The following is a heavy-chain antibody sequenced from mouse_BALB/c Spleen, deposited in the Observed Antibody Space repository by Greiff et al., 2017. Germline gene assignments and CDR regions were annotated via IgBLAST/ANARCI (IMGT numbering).Heavy chain of an antibody. D-gene: IGHD4-1*01. CDR1: GYTLTDYA. J-gene: IGHJ4*01. Sequence: QVQLKESGAELVRPGVSVKISCKGSGYTLTDYAMHWVKQSHAKSLEWIGVISTYYGDASYNQKFKGKATMTVDKSSSTAYMELARLTSEDSAIYYCARWGGTGYAMDYWGQGTSVTVSS. CDR3: ARWGGTGYAMDY. V-gene: IGHV1S137*01. CDR2: ISTYYGDA.